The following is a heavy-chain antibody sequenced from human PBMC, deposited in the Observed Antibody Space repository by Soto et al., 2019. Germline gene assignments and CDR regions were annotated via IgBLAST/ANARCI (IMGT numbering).Heavy chain of an antibody. CDR3: GRRERYCSGGSCLYDY. CDR2: INPNSGGT. V-gene: IGHV1-2*04. J-gene: IGHJ4*02. D-gene: IGHD2-15*01. Sequence: ASVKVSCKASGYTFTGYYMHWVRQAPGQGLEWMGWINPNSGGTNYAQKFQGWVTMTRDTSISTAYMELSRLRSDDTAVYYCGRRERYCSGGSCLYDYWGQGTLVTVSS. CDR1: GYTFTGYY.